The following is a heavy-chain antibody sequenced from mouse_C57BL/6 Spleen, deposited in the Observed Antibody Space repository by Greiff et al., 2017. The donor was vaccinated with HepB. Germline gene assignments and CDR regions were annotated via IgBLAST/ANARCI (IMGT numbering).Heavy chain of an antibody. Sequence: EVKLMESGEGLVKPGGSLKLSCAASGFTFSSYAMSWVRQTPEKRLEWVAYISSGGDYIYYADTVKGRFTISRDNARNTLYLQMSSLKSEDTAMYYCTRENYGSGAMDYWGQGTSVTVSS. CDR2: ISSGGDYI. V-gene: IGHV5-9-1*02. CDR1: GFTFSSYA. D-gene: IGHD1-1*01. CDR3: TRENYGSGAMDY. J-gene: IGHJ4*01.